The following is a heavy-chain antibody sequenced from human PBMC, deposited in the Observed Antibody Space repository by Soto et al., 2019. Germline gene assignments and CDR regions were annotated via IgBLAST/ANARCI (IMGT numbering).Heavy chain of an antibody. CDR1: GYSFTNYW. Sequence: GESLKISCKGSGYSFTNYWIGWVRQMPGKGLEWMGIIYPRDSDTRYSPSVQGQVTMSVDKSVSTAYLQWSSLKASDSAMYYRARSTGSSSWYEYNWFDPWGQGTRVTVSS. CDR3: ARSTGSSSWYEYNWFDP. D-gene: IGHD6-13*01. J-gene: IGHJ5*02. V-gene: IGHV5-51*01. CDR2: IYPRDSDT.